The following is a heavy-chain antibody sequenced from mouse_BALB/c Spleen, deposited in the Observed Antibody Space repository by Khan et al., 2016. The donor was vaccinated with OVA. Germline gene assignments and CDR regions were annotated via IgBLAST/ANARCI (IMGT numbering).Heavy chain of an antibody. D-gene: IGHD2-1*01. CDR2: INPYNGDA. CDR1: GYSFTGYY. CDR3: ARGGGNFLFPMDY. Sequence: VQLKQSGPELVKPGASVKISCKASGYSFTGYYMHWVKQSHVKSLEWIGRINPYNGDAYYNQNFLDKASLTVDRSSSTAYMELHSLTSEDSAVYYCARGGGNFLFPMDYWGQGTSVTVSS. J-gene: IGHJ4*01. V-gene: IGHV1-31*01.